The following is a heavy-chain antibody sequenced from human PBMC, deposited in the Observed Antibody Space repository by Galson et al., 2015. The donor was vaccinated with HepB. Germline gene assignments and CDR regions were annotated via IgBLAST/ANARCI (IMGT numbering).Heavy chain of an antibody. CDR3: AGAQRSARGSYYYYMDV. CDR1: GYTFTSYY. Sequence: SVKVSCKASGYTFTSYYMHWVRQAPGQGLEWMGIINPSGGSTSYAQKFQGRVTMTRNTSISTAYMELSSLRSEDTAVYYCAGAQRSARGSYYYYMDVWGKGTTVTVSS. CDR2: INPSGGST. J-gene: IGHJ6*03. V-gene: IGHV1-46*01.